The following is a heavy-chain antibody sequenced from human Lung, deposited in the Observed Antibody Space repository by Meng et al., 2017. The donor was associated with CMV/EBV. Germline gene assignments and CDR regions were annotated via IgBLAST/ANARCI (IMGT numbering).Heavy chain of an antibody. CDR2: INSDGSIR. CDR1: GFTFSNYW. Sequence: SXAASGFTFSNYWMHWVRQAPGKGLMWVSRINSDGSIRNYADSVKGRFTISRDNAKNTLYLEMNSLRAEDTAVYFCAPITWVRGLLSMDVWGQGTTVTVSS. D-gene: IGHD3-10*01. V-gene: IGHV3-74*01. CDR3: APITWVRGLLSMDV. J-gene: IGHJ6*02.